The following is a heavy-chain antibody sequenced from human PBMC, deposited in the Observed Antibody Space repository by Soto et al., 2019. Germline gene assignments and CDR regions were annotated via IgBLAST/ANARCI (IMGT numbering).Heavy chain of an antibody. CDR1: GFTFSSYG. CDR3: AKAQRGTYYYYYGMDV. V-gene: IGHV3-30*18. Sequence: QVQLVESGGGVVQPGRSLRLSCAASGFTFSSYGMHWVRQAPGKGLEWVAVISYDGSNKYYADSVKGRFTISRDNSKNTLYLQMNSLRAEDTAVYYCAKAQRGTYYYYYGMDVW. D-gene: IGHD1-1*01. CDR2: ISYDGSNK. J-gene: IGHJ6*01.